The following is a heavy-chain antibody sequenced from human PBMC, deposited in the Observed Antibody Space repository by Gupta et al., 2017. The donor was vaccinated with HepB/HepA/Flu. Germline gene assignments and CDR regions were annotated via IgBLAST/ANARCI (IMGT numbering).Heavy chain of an antibody. D-gene: IGHD2-8*02. V-gene: IGHV3-21*01. CDR1: GFTFSSYS. CDR2: ISSSSSYI. J-gene: IGHJ6*02. CDR3: ARDLVDGMDV. Sequence: EVQLVESGGGLVKPGGSLRLSCAASGFTFSSYSMNWVRQAPGKGLEWVSSISSSSSYIYYADSVKGRFTISRDNAKNSLYLQLNSLRAEDTAVYYCARDLVDGMDVWGQGTTVTVSS.